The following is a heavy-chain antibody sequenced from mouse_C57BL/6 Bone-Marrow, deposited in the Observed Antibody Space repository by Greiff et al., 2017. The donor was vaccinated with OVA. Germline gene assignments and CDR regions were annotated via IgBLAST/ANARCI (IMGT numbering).Heavy chain of an antibody. V-gene: IGHV1-15*01. J-gene: IGHJ2*01. Sequence: QVQLQQSGAELVRPGASVTLSCKASGYTFTDYEMHWVKQTPVHGLEWIGAIDPETGGTAYTQKFKGKAILTADKSSSTAYMELRSLTSADSAVYYGTRGGYYTLYSFDYWGQGTTLTVSS. CDR3: TRGGYYTLYSFDY. D-gene: IGHD2-3*01. CDR2: IDPETGGT. CDR1: GYTFTDYE.